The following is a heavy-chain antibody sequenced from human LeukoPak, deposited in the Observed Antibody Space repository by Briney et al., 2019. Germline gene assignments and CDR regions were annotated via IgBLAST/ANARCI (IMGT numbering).Heavy chain of an antibody. CDR3: ARDPDLTGYSILDAFDI. CDR2: ISSSSSYI. J-gene: IGHJ3*02. D-gene: IGHD3-9*01. V-gene: IGHV3-21*01. Sequence: GGSLRLSCAASGFTFSSYSMNWVRQAPGKGLEWVSSISSSSSYIYYADSVKGRFTISRDNAKNSLYQQMNSLRAEDTAVYYCARDPDLTGYSILDAFDIWGQGTMVTVSS. CDR1: GFTFSSYS.